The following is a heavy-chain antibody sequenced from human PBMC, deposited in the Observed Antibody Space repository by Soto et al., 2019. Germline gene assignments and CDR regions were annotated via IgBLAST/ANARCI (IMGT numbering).Heavy chain of an antibody. CDR1: GFTFSNYA. V-gene: IGHV3-23*01. J-gene: IGHJ4*02. CDR2: IGASGAGT. CDR3: ALRKTGSYFDY. D-gene: IGHD1-26*01. Sequence: GGSLRLSCAGSGFTFSNYAMSWVRQAPGTGLEWVSGIGASGAGTYYADSVKGRFTISRDNSKNTLHLQMNSLRAEDTAVYYCALRKTGSYFDYWGQGALVTVSS.